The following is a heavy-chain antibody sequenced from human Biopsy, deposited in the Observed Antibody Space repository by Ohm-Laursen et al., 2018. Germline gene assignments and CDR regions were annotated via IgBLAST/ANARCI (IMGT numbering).Heavy chain of an antibody. J-gene: IGHJ4*02. V-gene: IGHV1-18*01. CDR2: ISGYNGNT. CDR1: GYKFTSYG. D-gene: IGHD6-25*01. CDR3: ARIAAAGWDDY. Sequence: ASVKVSCKASGYKFTSYGMSWVRQAPGQGFEWMGRISGYNGNTNYAQKFQGRITMTIDAATSAGYMDLRSLKSDDTAVYYCARIAAAGWDDYWGQGTLVTVSS.